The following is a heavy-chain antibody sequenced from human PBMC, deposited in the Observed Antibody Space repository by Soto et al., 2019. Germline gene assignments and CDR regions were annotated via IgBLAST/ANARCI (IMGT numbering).Heavy chain of an antibody. J-gene: IGHJ4*02. D-gene: IGHD2-21*02. V-gene: IGHV1-46*02. Sequence: QVQLVQSGAEVKKPGASVKVSCKPSGYTFNTYYLHWVRQAPGQALKWMGVIHPSGGGTTYAQKFLGRVTVTRDTSTSTVFMELSSLRSDDTAVYYCARGGHIAVVTASFDYWGQGTLVTVSS. CDR1: GYTFNTYY. CDR2: IHPSGGGT. CDR3: ARGGHIAVVTASFDY.